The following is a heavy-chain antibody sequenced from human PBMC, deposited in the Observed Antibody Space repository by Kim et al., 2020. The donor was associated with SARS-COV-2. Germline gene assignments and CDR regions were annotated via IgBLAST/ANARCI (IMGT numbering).Heavy chain of an antibody. D-gene: IGHD2-15*01. Sequence: KYSADSVKGRFTIPRDNSKNTLYLQMNSLRAEDTAVYYCAKDPWGSGPDYWGQGTLVTVSS. J-gene: IGHJ4*02. CDR3: AKDPWGSGPDY. CDR2: K. V-gene: IGHV3-33*06.